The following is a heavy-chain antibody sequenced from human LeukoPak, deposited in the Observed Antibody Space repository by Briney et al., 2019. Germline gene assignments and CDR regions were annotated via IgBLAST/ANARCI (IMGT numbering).Heavy chain of an antibody. CDR3: ARDSGRSATYFNH. CDR1: GFTFSNFA. J-gene: IGHJ4*02. Sequence: GGSLRLSCAASGFTFSNFAMHWVRQAPGEGLEWVAGISYDAGKTYYADSVRGRFTISRDTSKNTLYLQMNGLRAEDTAVYYCARDSGRSATYFNHWGQGTLVTVSS. CDR2: ISYDAGKT. D-gene: IGHD3-10*01. V-gene: IGHV3-30*04.